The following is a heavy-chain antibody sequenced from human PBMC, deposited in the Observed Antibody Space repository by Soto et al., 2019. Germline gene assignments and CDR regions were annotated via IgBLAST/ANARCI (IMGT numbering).Heavy chain of an antibody. V-gene: IGHV4-39*01. CDR2: IYYSGST. J-gene: IGHJ4*02. CDR3: ARLRVGATRRAFDY. Sequence: SETLSLTCTVSGGSISSSSYYWGWIRQPPGKGLEWIGSIYYSGSTYYNPSLKSRVTISVDTSKNQFSLKLSSVTAADTAVYYCARLRVGATRRAFDYWGQGTLAPVSS. D-gene: IGHD1-26*01. CDR1: GGSISSSSYY.